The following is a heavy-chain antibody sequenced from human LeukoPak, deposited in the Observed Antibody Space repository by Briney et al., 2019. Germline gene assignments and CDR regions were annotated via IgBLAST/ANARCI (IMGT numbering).Heavy chain of an antibody. J-gene: IGHJ4*02. D-gene: IGHD2-15*01. CDR1: GFTFSTYG. Sequence: GGSLRLSYAASGFTFSTYGMHWVRQAPGKGPEWVAVISNDGSNKYHAESVKGRFTISRDNSKNTLYLQMNSLRAEDTAVYYCAKDAGHCRGGSCYRQDYWGQGTLVTVSS. CDR3: AKDAGHCRGGSCYRQDY. V-gene: IGHV3-30*18. CDR2: ISNDGSNK.